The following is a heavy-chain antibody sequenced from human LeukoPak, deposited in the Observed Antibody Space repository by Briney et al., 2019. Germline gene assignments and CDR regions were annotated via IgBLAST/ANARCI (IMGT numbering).Heavy chain of an antibody. V-gene: IGHV3-33*06. CDR2: IWYDATEK. J-gene: IGHJ4*02. Sequence: GQSLRLSCSASGFTFSRHGMHWVRQAPGKGLEWVAVIWYDATEKYYADSVKGRFTVSRDNSKNTMYLQMNSLRAEDTAVYYCAKRNTGYYFDYWGQGTLVTVSS. D-gene: IGHD1-14*01. CDR3: AKRNTGYYFDY. CDR1: GFTFSRHG.